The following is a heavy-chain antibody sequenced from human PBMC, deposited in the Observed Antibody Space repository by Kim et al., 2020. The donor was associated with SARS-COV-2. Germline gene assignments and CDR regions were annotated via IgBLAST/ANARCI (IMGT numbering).Heavy chain of an antibody. V-gene: IGHV3-15*01. J-gene: IGHJ6*02. CDR1: GFTFSNAW. D-gene: IGHD6-19*01. CDR2: IKSKTDGGTT. Sequence: GGSLRLSCAASGFTFSNAWMSWVRQAPGKGLEWVGRIKSKTDGGTTDYAAPVKGRFTISRDDSKNTLYLQMNSLKTEDTAVYYCTTQPYSSGWVLGNYYGMDVWGQGTTVTVSS. CDR3: TTQPYSSGWVLGNYYGMDV.